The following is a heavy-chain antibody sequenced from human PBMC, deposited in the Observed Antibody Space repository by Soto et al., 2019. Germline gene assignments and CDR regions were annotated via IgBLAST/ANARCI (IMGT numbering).Heavy chain of an antibody. CDR3: ARKEAAVTIDY. V-gene: IGHV4-39*01. J-gene: IGHJ4*02. CDR1: GGSISSSSYY. Sequence: PSETLSLTCTVSGGSISSSSYYWGWIRQPPEKGLEWIGSIYYSGSTYYNPSLKSRVTISVDTSKNQFSLKLSSVTAADTAVYYCARKEAAVTIDYWGQGTLVTVSS. D-gene: IGHD4-17*01. CDR2: IYYSGST.